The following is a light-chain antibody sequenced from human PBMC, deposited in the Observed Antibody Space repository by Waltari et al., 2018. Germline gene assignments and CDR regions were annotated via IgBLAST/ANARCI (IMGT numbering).Light chain of an antibody. CDR1: QSLGRTD. CDR3: QQYGTSPYT. J-gene: IGKJ2*01. Sequence: EIVLTQPPGTMSLSTGERLSLSCRASQSLGRTDLAWYQQQPGQAPRPLIYDASSRATGIPDRFSGGGSGADFTHTISSLEPADFAVYYCQQYGTSPYTCGQGTKLETK. CDR2: DAS. V-gene: IGKV3-20*01.